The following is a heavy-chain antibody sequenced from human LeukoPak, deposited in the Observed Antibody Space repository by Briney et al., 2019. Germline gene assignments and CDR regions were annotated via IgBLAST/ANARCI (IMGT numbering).Heavy chain of an antibody. J-gene: IGHJ4*02. V-gene: IGHV4-39*01. Sequence: PSETLSLTCTVSGGSISSSSYYWGWIRQPPGKGLEWIGSIYYSGSTYYNPSLKSRVTISVDTSKNQFSLKLSSVTAADTAVYYCASWVVGATTRDCWGQGTLVTVSS. CDR1: GGSISSSSYY. CDR2: IYYSGST. D-gene: IGHD1-26*01. CDR3: ASWVVGATTRDC.